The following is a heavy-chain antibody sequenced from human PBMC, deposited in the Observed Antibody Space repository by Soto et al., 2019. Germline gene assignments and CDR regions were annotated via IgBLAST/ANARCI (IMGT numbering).Heavy chain of an antibody. V-gene: IGHV3-33*01. Sequence: QVQLVESGGGVVQPGRSLRLSCAASGFTFSSYGMHWVRQAPGKGLEWVAVIWYDGSNKYYADSVKGRFTISRDNSKNTLYLQMNSLRAEDTAVYHCARDEVMVYVFYYGMDVWGQGTTVTVSS. CDR1: GFTFSSYG. CDR2: IWYDGSNK. D-gene: IGHD2-8*01. J-gene: IGHJ6*02. CDR3: ARDEVMVYVFYYGMDV.